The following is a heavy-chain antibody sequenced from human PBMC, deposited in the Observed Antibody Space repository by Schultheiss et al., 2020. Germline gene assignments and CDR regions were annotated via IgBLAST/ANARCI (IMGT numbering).Heavy chain of an antibody. CDR2: INSDGSST. V-gene: IGHV3-74*01. J-gene: IGHJ3*02. D-gene: IGHD3-22*01. Sequence: VGSLRLSCAASGFTFSSYWMHWVRQAPGKGLVWVSRINSDGSSTSYADSVKGRFTISRDNSKNTLYLQMSSLRAEDTAVYYCVKLVGSSGYFDAFDIWGQGTMVTVSS. CDR3: VKLVGSSGYFDAFDI. CDR1: GFTFSSYW.